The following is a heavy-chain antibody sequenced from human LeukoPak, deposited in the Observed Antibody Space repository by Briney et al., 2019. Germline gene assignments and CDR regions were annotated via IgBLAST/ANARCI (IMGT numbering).Heavy chain of an antibody. Sequence: SETLSLTCTVSGGSISSYYWSWIRQPPGKGLEWIGCIYYSGSTSYNPSLKSRVTMSVDTSKNQFSLKLSSVTAADTAVYYCARMAYYYDSSGYYSTFDYWGQGTLVTVSS. CDR1: GGSISSYY. CDR3: ARMAYYYDSSGYYSTFDY. J-gene: IGHJ4*02. D-gene: IGHD3-22*01. V-gene: IGHV4-59*08. CDR2: IYYSGST.